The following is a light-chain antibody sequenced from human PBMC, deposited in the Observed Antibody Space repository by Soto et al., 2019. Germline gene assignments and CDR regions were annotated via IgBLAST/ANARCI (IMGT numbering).Light chain of an antibody. CDR3: QQYNSYWT. CDR2: KAS. CDR1: QSLSSW. Sequence: DIPMTQSPSTLSASVGDRVTITCRASQSLSSWLAWYQQKPGKAPTLLIYKASSLESGVPSRFSGSGSGTEFTLTISSLQPDDFATYYCQQYNSYWTFGQGTKVEIK. J-gene: IGKJ1*01. V-gene: IGKV1-5*03.